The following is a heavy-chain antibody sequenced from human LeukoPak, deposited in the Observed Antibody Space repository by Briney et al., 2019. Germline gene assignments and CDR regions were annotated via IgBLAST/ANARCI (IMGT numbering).Heavy chain of an antibody. Sequence: ASVKVSCKASGYTFTSYGISWVRQAPGQGLEWMGWISAYNGNTNYAQKLQGRVTMTTDTSTSTAHMELRSLRSDDTAVYYCARDLAPSVKSYYYGMDVWGQGTTVTVSS. V-gene: IGHV1-18*01. CDR3: ARDLAPSVKSYYYGMDV. CDR2: ISAYNGNT. D-gene: IGHD3-10*01. J-gene: IGHJ6*02. CDR1: GYTFTSYG.